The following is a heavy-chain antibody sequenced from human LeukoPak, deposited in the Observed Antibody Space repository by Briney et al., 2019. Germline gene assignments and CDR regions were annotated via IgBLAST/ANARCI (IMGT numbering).Heavy chain of an antibody. V-gene: IGHV3-21*01. CDR3: ARDLCSSTSCYRSFDY. D-gene: IGHD2-2*01. CDR1: GFTFSSYS. Sequence: GGSLRLSCAASGFTFSSYSMNWVRQAPGKGLEWVSSISSSSSYIYYADLVKGRFTISRDNAKNSLYLQMNSLRAEDTAVYYCARDLCSSTSCYRSFDYWGQGTLVTVSS. J-gene: IGHJ4*02. CDR2: ISSSSSYI.